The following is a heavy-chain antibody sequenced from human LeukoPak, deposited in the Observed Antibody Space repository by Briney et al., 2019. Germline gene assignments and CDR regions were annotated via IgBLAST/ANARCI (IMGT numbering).Heavy chain of an antibody. J-gene: IGHJ4*02. CDR1: GYTFTGYY. CDR3: ARAEALYDSSGYYEDY. Sequence: ASVKVSCKASGYTFTGYYIHWVRQAPGQGLEWMGWINPNSGGTNYAQKFQGRVTMTRDTSISTAYMELSRLISDDTAVYYCARAEALYDSSGYYEDYWGQGTLVTVSS. CDR2: INPNSGGT. D-gene: IGHD3-22*01. V-gene: IGHV1-2*02.